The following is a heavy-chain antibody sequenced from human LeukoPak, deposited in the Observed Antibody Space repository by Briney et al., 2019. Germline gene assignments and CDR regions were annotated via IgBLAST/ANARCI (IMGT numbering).Heavy chain of an antibody. Sequence: GGSLRLSCAASGFTFNSYAMNWVRQAPGKGLEWVSSISGSGSHTYYADSVQGRFTVSRDNSKNSLYLQMNSLRAEDTAVYYCQGVVVAATFNYWGQGTLVTVSS. CDR1: GFTFNSYA. V-gene: IGHV3-23*01. CDR2: ISGSGSHT. J-gene: IGHJ4*02. CDR3: QGVVVAATFNY. D-gene: IGHD2-15*01.